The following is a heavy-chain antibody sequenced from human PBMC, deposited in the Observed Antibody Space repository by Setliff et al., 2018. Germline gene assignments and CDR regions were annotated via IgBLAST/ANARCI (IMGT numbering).Heavy chain of an antibody. J-gene: IGHJ4*02. CDR1: GFTFDDYA. V-gene: IGHV3-9*01. CDR2: ISWNSGSI. CDR3: AKDTHYGSGSYGGFDY. Sequence: SLRLSCAASGFTFDDYAMHWVRQAPGKGLEWVSGISWNSGSIGYADSVKGRLTISRDNAKNSLYLQMNSLRAEDTALYYCAKDTHYGSGSYGGFDYWGQGTLVTVSS. D-gene: IGHD3-10*01.